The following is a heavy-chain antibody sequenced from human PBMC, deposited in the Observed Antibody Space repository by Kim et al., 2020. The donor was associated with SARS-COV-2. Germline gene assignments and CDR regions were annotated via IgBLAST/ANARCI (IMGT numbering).Heavy chain of an antibody. Sequence: GGSLRLSCAASEFTFRSYAMTWVRQAPGRGLEWVALIGGDTDIHYTNSVKGRFTISRDNSKSTLYLQMDYLRAEDTAVYYCAKGMSGWVPESRQLDVWGQGTTVTVSS. J-gene: IGHJ6*02. CDR1: EFTFRSYA. V-gene: IGHV3-23*01. CDR2: IGGDTDI. D-gene: IGHD3-3*01. CDR3: AKGMSGWVPESRQLDV.